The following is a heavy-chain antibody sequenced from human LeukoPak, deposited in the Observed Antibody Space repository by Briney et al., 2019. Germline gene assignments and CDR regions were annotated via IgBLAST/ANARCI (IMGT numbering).Heavy chain of an antibody. CDR3: ARQTAMGRSGDY. D-gene: IGHD5-18*01. Sequence: GESLKISCNASGYSFTSYWIGWVRQMPGKGLEWMGIIDTSDSETRYTPSFQGQVTISVDKSLTTADLQWNSLKASDTAMYYCARQTAMGRSGDYWGQGTLVTVYS. V-gene: IGHV5-51*01. CDR1: GYSFTSYW. CDR2: IDTSDSET. J-gene: IGHJ4*02.